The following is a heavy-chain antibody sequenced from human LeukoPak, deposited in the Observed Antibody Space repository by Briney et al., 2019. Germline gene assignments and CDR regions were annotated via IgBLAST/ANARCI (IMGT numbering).Heavy chain of an antibody. Sequence: GGSLRLSCAASGFTFSSYAMSWVRQAPGKGLEWVSAISGSGGSTYYADSVKGRFTISRDNSKNTLYLQMNSLRAEDTAVYYCAITPAYYYDSSGPHDYWGQGTLVTVSS. V-gene: IGHV3-23*01. CDR3: AITPAYYYDSSGPHDY. CDR2: ISGSGGST. CDR1: GFTFSSYA. J-gene: IGHJ4*02. D-gene: IGHD3-22*01.